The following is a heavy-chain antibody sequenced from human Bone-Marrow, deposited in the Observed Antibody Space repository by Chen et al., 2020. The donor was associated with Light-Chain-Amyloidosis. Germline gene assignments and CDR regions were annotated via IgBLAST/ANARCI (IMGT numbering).Heavy chain of an antibody. Sequence: QVQLVQPGAEVKKPGSSVKVSCRTSGGTFSSFPIIWVRQAPGQGLEWVGGVIPILDTPTYAQKFQGRVTITADDSTSTAYMELRSLTSEDTAVYFCARVLRVLAAHALDIWGQGTIVSVSS. CDR1: GGTFSSFP. V-gene: IGHV1-69*01. CDR2: VIPILDTP. CDR3: ARVLRVLAAHALDI. J-gene: IGHJ3*02. D-gene: IGHD2-15*01.